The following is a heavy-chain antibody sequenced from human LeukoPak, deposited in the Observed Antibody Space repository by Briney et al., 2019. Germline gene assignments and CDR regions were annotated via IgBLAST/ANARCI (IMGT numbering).Heavy chain of an antibody. Sequence: PGGSLRLSCAASGFTFSSYSMNWVRQAPGKGLEWVSSISSSSSYIYYADSVKGRFTISRDNAKNSLYLQMNSLRAEDTAVYYCARGGSYYSSALGYWGQGTLVTVPS. CDR3: ARGGSYYSSALGY. J-gene: IGHJ4*02. D-gene: IGHD1-26*01. CDR1: GFTFSSYS. V-gene: IGHV3-21*01. CDR2: ISSSSSYI.